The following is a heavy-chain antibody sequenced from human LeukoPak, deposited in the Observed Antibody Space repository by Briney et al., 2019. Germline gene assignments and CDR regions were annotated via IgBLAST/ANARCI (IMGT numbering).Heavy chain of an antibody. J-gene: IGHJ5*02. V-gene: IGHV3-11*01. CDR1: GFTFSDYY. D-gene: IGHD3-22*01. CDR3: ARENFGYYDSSGYYSPNWFDP. Sequence: GGSLRLSCAASGFTFSDYYMSWIRQAPGKGLEWVSYISSSGSTIYYADSVKGRFTISRDYAKNSLYLQMNSLRAEDTAVYYCARENFGYYDSSGYYSPNWFDPWGQGTLVTVSS. CDR2: ISSSGSTI.